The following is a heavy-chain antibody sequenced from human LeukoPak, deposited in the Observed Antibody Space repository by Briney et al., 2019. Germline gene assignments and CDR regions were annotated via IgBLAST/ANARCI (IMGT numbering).Heavy chain of an antibody. CDR3: ARSPHILTGENFDY. CDR1: GYTFTNYH. V-gene: IGHV1-46*01. CDR2: INPSGGST. Sequence: ASVKVSCKASGYTFTNYHMNWVRQAPGQGLEWMGIINPSGGSTTNAQKFQGRVTITADESTSTAYMELSSLRSDDTAVYYCARSPHILTGENFDYWGQGTLLTVSS. D-gene: IGHD3-9*01. J-gene: IGHJ4*02.